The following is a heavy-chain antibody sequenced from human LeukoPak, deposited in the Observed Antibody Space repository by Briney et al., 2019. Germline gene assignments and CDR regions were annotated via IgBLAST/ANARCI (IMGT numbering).Heavy chain of an antibody. CDR1: GFTFSTYW. CDR3: VRGGAAAGLFDY. Sequence: GGSLRLSCATSGFTFSTYWMHWVRQAPGRGLVWVSRIDTDGTITTYTDSVKGRFTISRDNAKNTLYLQMNSLGVEDTAVYYCVRGGAAAGLFDYWGRGTLVTVSS. J-gene: IGHJ4*02. D-gene: IGHD6-13*01. CDR2: IDTDGTIT. V-gene: IGHV3-74*01.